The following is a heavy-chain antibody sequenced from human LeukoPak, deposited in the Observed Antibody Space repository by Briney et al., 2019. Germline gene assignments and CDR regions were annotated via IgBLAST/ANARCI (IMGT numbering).Heavy chain of an antibody. J-gene: IGHJ4*02. V-gene: IGHV1-46*01. Sequence: ASVRVSFKASGYSFTNYYMHWVRQAPGQGLGWMGMINPSGGSTTYAQKFQGRVTTTRDMSTSTVYMELSSLTSEDTAVYYCARTRGYYFDYWGQGTLVTVSS. CDR3: ARTRGYYFDY. CDR2: INPSGGST. CDR1: GYSFTNYY.